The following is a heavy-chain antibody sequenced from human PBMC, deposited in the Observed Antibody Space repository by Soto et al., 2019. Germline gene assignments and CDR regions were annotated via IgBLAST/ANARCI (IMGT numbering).Heavy chain of an antibody. Sequence: GGSLRLSCEASGFIFSSHLMHWVRQSAEKGLVWVSRINSDGSSTAYADSVKGRFTISRDNAKNTLYLQMNSLRVEDTAVYYCARDRPDISNPTDHPMFDYWGQGTQVTVSS. CDR1: GFIFSSHL. D-gene: IGHD6-6*01. V-gene: IGHV3-74*01. J-gene: IGHJ4*02. CDR3: ARDRPDISNPTDHPMFDY. CDR2: INSDGSST.